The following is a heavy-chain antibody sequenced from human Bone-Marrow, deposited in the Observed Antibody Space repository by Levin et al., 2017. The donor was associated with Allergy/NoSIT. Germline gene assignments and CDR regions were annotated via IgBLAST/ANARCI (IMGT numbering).Heavy chain of an antibody. CDR3: SKDLVVPPGEVNCFDP. J-gene: IGHJ5*02. V-gene: IGHV3-23*01. Sequence: GESLKISCAASGFTFDIYAMNWVRQAPGKGLEWVSAISGSGGDTYYADSVKGRFPVSRDNSKNMLYLQLNSLRADDTAVYFCSKDLVVPPGEVNCFDPWGQGTLVTVSS. CDR2: ISGSGGDT. D-gene: IGHD7-27*01. CDR1: GFTFDIYA.